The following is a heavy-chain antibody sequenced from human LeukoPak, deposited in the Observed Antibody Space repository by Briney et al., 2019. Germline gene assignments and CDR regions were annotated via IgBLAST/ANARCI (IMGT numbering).Heavy chain of an antibody. CDR1: GGSISSSSYY. V-gene: IGHV3-66*02. J-gene: IGHJ4*02. Sequence: PSETLSLTCTVSGGSISSSSYYWGWVRQAPGKGLEWVSVIYSGGSTYYADSVKGRFTISRDNSKNTLYLQMNSLRAEDTAVYYCARPRANIAAVYYWGQGTLVTVSS. CDR3: ARPRANIAAVYY. CDR2: IYSGGST. D-gene: IGHD6-13*01.